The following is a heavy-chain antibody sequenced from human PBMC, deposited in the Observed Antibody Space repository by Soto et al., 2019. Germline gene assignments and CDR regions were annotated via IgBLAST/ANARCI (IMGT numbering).Heavy chain of an antibody. CDR1: GFTFSEYS. V-gene: IGHV3-21*01. J-gene: IGHJ3*02. D-gene: IGHD2-2*01. CDR3: ARENGHCTDACNRGAFDI. Sequence: EVQVVESGGGLVKPGGSLRLSCAASGFTFSEYSFLWVRQAPGKGLEWLSFIANGDNHIFYSESVNGRFTISRDNAKNSVYLQLNSLRADDSAVYYCARENGHCTDACNRGAFDIWGQGTMVTVSS. CDR2: IANGDNHI.